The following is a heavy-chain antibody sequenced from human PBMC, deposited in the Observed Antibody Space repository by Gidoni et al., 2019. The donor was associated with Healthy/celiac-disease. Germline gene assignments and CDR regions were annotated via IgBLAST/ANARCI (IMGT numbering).Heavy chain of an antibody. CDR2: IYWDDDK. V-gene: IGHV2-5*02. Sequence: QITLKESGPTLVKPTQTLTLTCTFSGFSLRTSGVGVGWIRQPPGKALEWLALIYWDDDKRYSPSLKGRLTITKDTSKNQVVLTMTNMDPVDTATYYCALYHYDYVWGSYRGFDYWGQGTLVTVSS. CDR3: ALYHYDYVWGSYRGFDY. D-gene: IGHD3-16*02. J-gene: IGHJ4*02. CDR1: GFSLRTSGVG.